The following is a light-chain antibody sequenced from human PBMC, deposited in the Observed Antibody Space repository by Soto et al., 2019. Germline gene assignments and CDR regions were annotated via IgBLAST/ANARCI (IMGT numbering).Light chain of an antibody. Sequence: QSALTQPLSVSGSPGQSVTISCTGTTTNVATYNYVSWYQHHPGKAPKLILYNVSERPSGVSDRFSGSKSGNAASLTISGLHADDEADYYCCSYEGSSNLLFGGGTKLTVL. CDR1: TTNVATYNY. J-gene: IGLJ3*02. CDR3: CSYEGSSNLL. V-gene: IGLV2-11*01. CDR2: NVS.